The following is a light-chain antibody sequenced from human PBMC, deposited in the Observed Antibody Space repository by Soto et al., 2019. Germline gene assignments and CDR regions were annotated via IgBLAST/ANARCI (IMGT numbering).Light chain of an antibody. Sequence: DIQMTQSPSAMSVSIGDRVTITCRASQAISSYLSWFQQKQGKVPTRLIYDASTLQSGVPSRFSGSGSGTDFTLTISNVQPEDFATYFCLQHDRYPYSFGQGTKLEV. CDR3: LQHDRYPYS. V-gene: IGKV1-17*03. J-gene: IGKJ2*03. CDR1: QAISSY. CDR2: DAS.